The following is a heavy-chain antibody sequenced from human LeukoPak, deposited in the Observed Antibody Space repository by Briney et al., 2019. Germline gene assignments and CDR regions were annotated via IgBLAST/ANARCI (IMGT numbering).Heavy chain of an antibody. CDR1: GFTVSSDS. Sequence: GGSLRLSCTVSGFTVSSDSMSWVRQAPGKGLEGVSFIYSGGSTHYSDSVKGRFTISRDNAKSSLYLQMNSLRAEDTSVYYCARDLSGVAGYTYGRGIDYWGQGTLVTVSS. V-gene: IGHV3-53*01. D-gene: IGHD5-18*01. CDR2: IYSGGST. CDR3: ARDLSGVAGYTYGRGIDY. J-gene: IGHJ4*02.